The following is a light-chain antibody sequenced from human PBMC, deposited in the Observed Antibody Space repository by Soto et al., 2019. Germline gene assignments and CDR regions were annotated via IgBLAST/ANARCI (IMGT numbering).Light chain of an antibody. CDR2: EGT. J-gene: IGLJ1*01. V-gene: IGLV2-23*01. CDR1: NNL. Sequence: QSVLTQPASVSGSPGQSITISCTGTNNLVSWYQQHPGKAPKVVVYEGTKRPSGVSNRFSGSNSGGTASLIISGLQAKDEASYFCCAYVGARSYVFGHGTKVTVL. CDR3: CAYVGARSYV.